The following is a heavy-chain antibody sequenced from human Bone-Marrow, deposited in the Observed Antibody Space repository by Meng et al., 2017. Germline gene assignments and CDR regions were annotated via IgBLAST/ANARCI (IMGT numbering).Heavy chain of an antibody. CDR3: ARDNPWRTVDYYYGMDV. Sequence: SETLSLTCTVSGGSISTYYWTWIRQPPGKELEWIGYIYYSVSTNYNPSLKSRVTISVDTSKKQFSLKLSSVTAADTAVYYCARDNPWRTVDYYYGMDVWGQGTTVTVSS. V-gene: IGHV4-59*01. J-gene: IGHJ6*02. D-gene: IGHD1-1*01. CDR1: GGSISTYY. CDR2: IYYSVST.